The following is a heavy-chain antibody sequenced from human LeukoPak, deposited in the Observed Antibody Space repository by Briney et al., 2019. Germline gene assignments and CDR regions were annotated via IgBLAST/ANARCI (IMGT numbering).Heavy chain of an antibody. J-gene: IGHJ6*03. V-gene: IGHV3-30*02. CDR3: AKDRSPLHMDV. D-gene: IGHD6-19*01. CDR1: GFRFSQQD. Sequence: TGGSLRLSCAASGFRFSQQDMHWVREAPGGGREWVAWIRYDGSDKNYADSVKGRFTISRENSRNTLYLQMESLRGDDTALYYCAKDRSPLHMDVWGNGTTVTISS. CDR2: IRYDGSDK.